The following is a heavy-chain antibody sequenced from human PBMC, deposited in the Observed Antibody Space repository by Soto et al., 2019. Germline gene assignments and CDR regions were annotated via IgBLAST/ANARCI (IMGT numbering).Heavy chain of an antibody. J-gene: IGHJ4*02. CDR2: ISWNTGSI. V-gene: IGHV3-9*01. CDR3: AKGSGSFGSGTFYQTFDN. Sequence: GGSLRLSCTASGFTFEDYAMHWVRQAPGQGLEWVSGISWNTGSIGYADSVKGRSTISRDNAKSSLYLQMNSLMPEDTALYYCAKGSGSFGSGTFYQTFDNWGQGTLVTVSS. D-gene: IGHD3-10*01. CDR1: GFTFEDYA.